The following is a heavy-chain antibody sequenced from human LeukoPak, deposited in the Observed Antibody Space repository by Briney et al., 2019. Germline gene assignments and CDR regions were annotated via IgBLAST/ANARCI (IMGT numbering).Heavy chain of an antibody. CDR3: ARSGGGYYDSSGYWFDP. D-gene: IGHD3-22*01. CDR1: GYTFTSYG. Sequence: ASVEVSCKASGYTFTSYGISWVRQAPGQGLEWMGWISAYNGNTNYAQKLQGRVTMTTDTSTSTAYMELSSLRSEDTAVYYCARSGGGYYDSSGYWFDPWGQGTLVTVSS. J-gene: IGHJ5*02. V-gene: IGHV1-18*01. CDR2: ISAYNGNT.